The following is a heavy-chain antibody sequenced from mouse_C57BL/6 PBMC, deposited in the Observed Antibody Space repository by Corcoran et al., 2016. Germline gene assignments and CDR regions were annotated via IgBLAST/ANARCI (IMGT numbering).Heavy chain of an antibody. CDR2: INTYSGVP. V-gene: IGHV9-3*01. CDR1: GYTFTTYG. CDR3: ASPHYYYGSSYGYFDV. Sequence: QIQLVQSGPELKKPGETVKISCKASGYTFTTYGMSWVKQAPGKGLKWMGWINTYSGVPTYADDFKGRFAFSLETSASTAYLQINNLKNDDTATYFCASPHYYYGSSYGYFDVWGTGTTVTVSS. D-gene: IGHD1-1*01. J-gene: IGHJ1*03.